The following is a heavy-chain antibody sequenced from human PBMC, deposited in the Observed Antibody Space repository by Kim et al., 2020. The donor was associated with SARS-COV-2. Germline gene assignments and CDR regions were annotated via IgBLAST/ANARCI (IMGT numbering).Heavy chain of an antibody. Sequence: SETLSLTCTVSGGSISSSSYYWGWIRQPPGKGLEWIGSIYYSGSTYYNPSLKSRVTISVDTSKNQFSLKLSSVTAADTAVYYCARRVQGVISHWGQGTLVTVSS. J-gene: IGHJ4*02. CDR3: ARRVQGVISH. V-gene: IGHV4-39*01. CDR1: GGSISSSSYY. CDR2: IYYSGST. D-gene: IGHD3-10*01.